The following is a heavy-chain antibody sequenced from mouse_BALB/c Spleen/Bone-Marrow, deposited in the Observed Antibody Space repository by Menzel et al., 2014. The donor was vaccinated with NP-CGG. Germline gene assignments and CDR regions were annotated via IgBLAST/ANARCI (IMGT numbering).Heavy chain of an antibody. CDR2: ILPGSGST. D-gene: IGHD2-3*01. CDR3: ARSDGYYYAMDY. V-gene: IGHV1-9*01. Sequence: QVQLQQSGAELMKPGASVKISCKATGYTFSSYWIEWVKQRPGHGLEWIGEILPGSGSTNYNEKFKGKATFTADTSSNTAYMQLSSLTSEDSAVYYCARSDGYYYAMDYRGQGTSVTVSS. J-gene: IGHJ4*01. CDR1: GYTFSSYW.